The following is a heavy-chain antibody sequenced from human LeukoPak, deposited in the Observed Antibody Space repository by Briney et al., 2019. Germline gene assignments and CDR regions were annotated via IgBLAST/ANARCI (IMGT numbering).Heavy chain of an antibody. Sequence: PSGTLSLTCAVSGDSINNNYWWRWARQFPGKGLEWIGEIYRSGSTSYNPSLKSRVTISMDKSKNQFSLNLSSVTAADTAVYYCGRHVYGDFFAAFDIWGQGTMVLVSS. CDR2: IYRSGST. D-gene: IGHD4-17*01. J-gene: IGHJ3*02. CDR1: GDSINNNYW. CDR3: GRHVYGDFFAAFDI. V-gene: IGHV4-4*02.